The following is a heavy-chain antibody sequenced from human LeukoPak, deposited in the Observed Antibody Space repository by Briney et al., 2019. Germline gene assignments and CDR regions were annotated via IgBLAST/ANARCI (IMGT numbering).Heavy chain of an antibody. D-gene: IGHD1-14*01. CDR2: ISWNSGSI. CDR3: GREILEPGKTLTY. CDR1: GFTFDDYA. J-gene: IGHJ4*02. V-gene: IGHV3-9*01. Sequence: SLRLSCAASGFTFDDYAMHRVWQAPGKGPEWVSGISWNSGSIGYADSVKGRFTISRDNAKNSLYLQMNSLRAEDTAVYYCGREILEPGKTLTYWGQGSLITVSS.